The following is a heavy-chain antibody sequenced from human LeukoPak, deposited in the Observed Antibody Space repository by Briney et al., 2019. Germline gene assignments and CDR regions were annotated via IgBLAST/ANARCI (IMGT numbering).Heavy chain of an antibody. Sequence: AGSLRLSCAASGFTFSSYWLSWVRQAPGKGLEWVANIKQDGSENYYVDSVKGRFTTSRDNAKNSLYLQMNSLRAEDTAVYYCARDSVSSGYYFDYWGQGTLVTVSS. CDR1: GFTFSSYW. D-gene: IGHD3-22*01. CDR2: IKQDGSEN. V-gene: IGHV3-7*01. J-gene: IGHJ4*02. CDR3: ARDSVSSGYYFDY.